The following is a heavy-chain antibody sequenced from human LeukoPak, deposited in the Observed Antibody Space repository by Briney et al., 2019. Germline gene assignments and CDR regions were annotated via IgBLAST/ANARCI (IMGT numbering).Heavy chain of an antibody. D-gene: IGHD2-21*02. CDR1: GFTFSSYS. V-gene: IGHV3-21*01. CDR2: ISSSSSYI. Sequence: GGSLRLSCAASGFTFSSYSMNWVRQAPGKGLEWVSSISSSSSYIYYADSVKGRFTISRDNSKNTLYLQMNSLRAEDTAVYYCAKGGVVVTSAMDYWGQGVLVTVSS. J-gene: IGHJ4*02. CDR3: AKGGVVVTSAMDY.